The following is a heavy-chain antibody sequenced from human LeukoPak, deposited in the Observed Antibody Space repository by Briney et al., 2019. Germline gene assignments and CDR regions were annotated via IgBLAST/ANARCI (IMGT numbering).Heavy chain of an antibody. D-gene: IGHD6-19*01. CDR3: ARASQWLAFDY. CDR2: IYNNDDT. J-gene: IGHJ4*02. V-gene: IGHV3-66*01. CDR1: GFTVSSNY. Sequence: GGSLRLSCAASGFTVSSNYMSWVRQAPGKGLEWVSTIYNNDDTNYADSVRGRFTISRDSSTNTLYLQMNSLRAEDTAVYFCARASQWLAFDYWGQGTLVTVSS.